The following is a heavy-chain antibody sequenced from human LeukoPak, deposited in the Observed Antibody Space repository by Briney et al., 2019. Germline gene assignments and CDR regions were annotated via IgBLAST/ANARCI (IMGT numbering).Heavy chain of an antibody. D-gene: IGHD2-15*01. CDR2: IYYSGST. V-gene: IGHV4-39*01. CDR3: ARLRSAQFDY. J-gene: IGHJ4*02. Sequence: PSETLSLTCTVSGGSISSSGYYWGWIRQPPGKGLEWIGSIYYSGSTYYNPSLKSRVTISVDTSKNQFSLKLSSVTAADTAVYYCARLRSAQFDYWGQGTLVTVSS. CDR1: GGSISSSGYY.